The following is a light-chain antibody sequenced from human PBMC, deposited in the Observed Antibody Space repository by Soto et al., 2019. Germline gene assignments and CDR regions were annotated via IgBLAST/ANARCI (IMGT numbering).Light chain of an antibody. V-gene: IGKV3-15*01. CDR3: QQYNNWPWT. CDR2: GAS. Sequence: DIVMTQSPATMSVSPGERATLSCGASQSVSNNLAWYQQKPGQAPRLLIYGASTRATGIPARFSGSGSGTDFTLTISSLQSEDFAVYYCQQYNNWPWTFGQGTKVDIK. J-gene: IGKJ1*01. CDR1: QSVSNN.